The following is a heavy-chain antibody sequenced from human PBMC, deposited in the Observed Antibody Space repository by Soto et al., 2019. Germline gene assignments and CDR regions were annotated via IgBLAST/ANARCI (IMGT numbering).Heavy chain of an antibody. CDR3: ARKEVDDSSGYYYYYYGMDV. V-gene: IGHV3-23*01. J-gene: IGHJ6*02. CDR2: ISGSGGST. Sequence: GGSLRLSCAASGFTFSSYAMSWVRQAPGKGLEWVSAISGSGGSTYYADSVKGRFTISRDNSKNTLYLQMNSLRAEDTAVYYCARKEVDDSSGYYYYYYGMDVWGQGTTVTVSS. CDR1: GFTFSSYA. D-gene: IGHD3-22*01.